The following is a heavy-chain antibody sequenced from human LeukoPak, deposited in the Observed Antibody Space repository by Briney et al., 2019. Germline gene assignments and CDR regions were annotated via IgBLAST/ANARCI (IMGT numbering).Heavy chain of an antibody. CDR2: IKEDGSEK. J-gene: IGHJ4*02. V-gene: IGHV3-7*04. Sequence: GGSLRLSCLASGFTFSNYWMTWVRQSPGRGLEWVANIKEDGSEKYYVDSVRGRFTIPRDNAKNSLSLRMNSLRDEDTAVYYCARGTMEHPGTDYWGQGTLVTVSS. CDR3: ARGTMEHPGTDY. D-gene: IGHD1-14*01. CDR1: GFTFSNYW.